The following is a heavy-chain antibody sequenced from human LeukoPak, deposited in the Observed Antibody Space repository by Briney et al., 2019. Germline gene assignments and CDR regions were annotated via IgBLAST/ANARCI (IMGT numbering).Heavy chain of an antibody. V-gene: IGHV3-48*03. CDR1: GFTFDDYT. CDR2: ISSSGSTI. Sequence: PGGSLRLSCAASGFTFDDYTMHWVRQAPGKGLEWVSYISSSGSTIYYADSVKGRFTISRDNAKNSLYLQMNSLRAEDTAVYYCAREYYDILTGYVWFDPWGQGTLVTVSS. D-gene: IGHD3-9*01. J-gene: IGHJ5*02. CDR3: AREYYDILTGYVWFDP.